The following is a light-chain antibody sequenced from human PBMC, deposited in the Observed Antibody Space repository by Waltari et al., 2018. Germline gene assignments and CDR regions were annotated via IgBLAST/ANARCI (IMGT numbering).Light chain of an antibody. Sequence: SSELTQDPSVSVALGQTVRITCQGDSLRRFYASWYPQRPGQAPILVLYGQNNRPSGIPDRFSGSTSGNTASLTITGAQAEDEADYYCHSRDTSSTRVFGGGTRLTV. V-gene: IGLV3-19*01. J-gene: IGLJ2*01. CDR3: HSRDTSSTRV. CDR1: SLRRFY. CDR2: GQN.